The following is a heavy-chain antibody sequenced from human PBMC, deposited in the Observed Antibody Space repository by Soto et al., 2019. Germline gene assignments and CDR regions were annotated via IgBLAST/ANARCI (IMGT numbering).Heavy chain of an antibody. Sequence: PGGSLRLSCAASGFTFSSYSMHWVRQAPGKGLEYVSAITNSGGTMYYADSVKGRFTISRDNSKNTLYLQMGSLRAEDMAVYYCARVFSESGGYYYDYWGQGIPVTVSS. CDR1: GFTFSSYS. CDR2: ITNSGGTM. J-gene: IGHJ4*02. D-gene: IGHD3-22*01. CDR3: ARVFSESGGYYYDY. V-gene: IGHV3-64*02.